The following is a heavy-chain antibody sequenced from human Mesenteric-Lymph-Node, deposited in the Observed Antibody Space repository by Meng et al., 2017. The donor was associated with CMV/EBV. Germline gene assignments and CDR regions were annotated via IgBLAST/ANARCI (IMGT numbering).Heavy chain of an antibody. CDR1: GFTFSSYA. CDR2: IYSGGSST. CDR3: AKASGWLLPLDY. D-gene: IGHD3-22*01. V-gene: IGHV3-23*03. Sequence: GESLKISCAASGFTFSSYAMSWVRQAPGKGLEWVSVIYSGGSSTYYADSVKGRFTISRDNSKNTLYLQMNSLRAEDTAVYYCAKASGWLLPLDYWGQGTLVTVSS. J-gene: IGHJ4*02.